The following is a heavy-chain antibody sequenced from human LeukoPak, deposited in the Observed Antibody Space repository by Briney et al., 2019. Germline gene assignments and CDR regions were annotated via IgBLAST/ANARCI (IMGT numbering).Heavy chain of an antibody. CDR3: ARGGYYDILTGYQDYFDY. Sequence: GGSLRLSCAASGFTFSSYSMNWVRQAPGKGLEWVSYISSSSSTIYYADSVKGRFTISRDNAKNSLYPQMNSLRDEDTAVYYCARGGYYDILTGYQDYFDYWGQGTLVTVSS. V-gene: IGHV3-48*02. CDR2: ISSSSSTI. J-gene: IGHJ4*02. CDR1: GFTFSSYS. D-gene: IGHD3-9*01.